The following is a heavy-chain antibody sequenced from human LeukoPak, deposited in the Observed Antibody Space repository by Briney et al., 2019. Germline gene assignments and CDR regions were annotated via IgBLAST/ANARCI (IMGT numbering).Heavy chain of an antibody. V-gene: IGHV4-39*01. Sequence: SETLSLTCTVSGGSISNVNYNWGWIRQPPGKGLECIGSITYSGGTYYNPSLKSRVTISVDTSKNQFSLKVSSVTAADTAVYYCARQPNWFVPGAQGTLVTVSS. J-gene: IGHJ5*02. CDR2: ITYSGGT. CDR3: ARQPNWFVP. CDR1: GGSISNVNYN.